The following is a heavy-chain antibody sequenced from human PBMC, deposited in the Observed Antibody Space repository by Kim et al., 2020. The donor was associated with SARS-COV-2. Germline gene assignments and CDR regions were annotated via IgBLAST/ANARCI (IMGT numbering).Heavy chain of an antibody. Sequence: AQQVQGRGTITAEKSTNTAYRELSSLRSEDTAVYYCAREVVGATLLFDYWGQGTLVTVSS. CDR3: AREVVGATLLFDY. V-gene: IGHV1-69*04. D-gene: IGHD1-26*01. J-gene: IGHJ4*02.